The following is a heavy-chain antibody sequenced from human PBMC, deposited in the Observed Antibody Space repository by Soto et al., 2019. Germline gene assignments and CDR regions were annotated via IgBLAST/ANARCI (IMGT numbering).Heavy chain of an antibody. CDR3: AKGKKGYSSSGGRLDP. CDR2: ISHSGST. D-gene: IGHD6-13*01. Sequence: SEILSHTCAVYGGSVNCYYWSWIRQPPGKGLEWIGEISHSGSTNYNPSLKGRVTISVDTSKNQFSLKLSSVTAADTAVYYCAKGKKGYSSSGGRLDPWGQGPWSPSPQ. V-gene: IGHV4-34*01. CDR1: GGSVNCYY. J-gene: IGHJ5*02.